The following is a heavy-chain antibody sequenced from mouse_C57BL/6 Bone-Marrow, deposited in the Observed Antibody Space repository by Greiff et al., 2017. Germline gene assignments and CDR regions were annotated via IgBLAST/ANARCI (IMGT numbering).Heavy chain of an antibody. Sequence: EVQLLESGGGLVQPTGSLKLSCAASGFTFNTYAMHWVRQAPGKGLEWVARIRSKSSNYATYYADSVKDRFTISRDDSQSMLYLQMNNLKTEDTAMYYCGGDYYGSSVFAYWGQGTLVTVSA. CDR2: IRSKSSNYAT. V-gene: IGHV10-3*01. D-gene: IGHD1-1*01. CDR3: GGDYYGSSVFAY. CDR1: GFTFNTYA. J-gene: IGHJ3*01.